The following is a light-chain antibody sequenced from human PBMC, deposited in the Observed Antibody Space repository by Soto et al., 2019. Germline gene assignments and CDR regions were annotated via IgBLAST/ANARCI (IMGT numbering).Light chain of an antibody. J-gene: IGKJ1*01. Sequence: DIQMTQSPSTLSASVGDRVTITCRASQSITDCLAWYQQKPGKAPTFLIYKASTLEGGVPSRFSGSGSGTEFTLTISSVQPDDFATYYCQYWDDYSWTFGQGTKVDIK. CDR1: QSITDC. V-gene: IGKV1-5*03. CDR2: KAS. CDR3: QYWDDYSWT.